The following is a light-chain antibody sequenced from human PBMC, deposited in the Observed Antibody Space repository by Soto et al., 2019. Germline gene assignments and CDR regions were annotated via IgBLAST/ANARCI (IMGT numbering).Light chain of an antibody. Sequence: QSVLTQPASVSGSPGQSITISCTGTSSDVGGYKYVSWYQQHPDKAPKLIIFEVSNRPSGISSRFSGSKSGNTASLTISGLQAEDEADYYCASYTSSSTSVIFGRGTQLNV. CDR3: ASYTSSSTSVI. V-gene: IGLV2-14*01. CDR2: EVS. J-gene: IGLJ2*01. CDR1: SSDVGGYKY.